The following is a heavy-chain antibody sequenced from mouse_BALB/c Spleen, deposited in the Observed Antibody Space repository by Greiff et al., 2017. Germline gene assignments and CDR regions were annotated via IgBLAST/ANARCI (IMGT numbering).Heavy chain of an antibody. J-gene: IGHJ3*01. Sequence: QVQLQPSGPQLVRPGASVKISCKASGYSFTSYWMHWVKQRPGQGLEWIGMIDPSDSETRLNQKFKDKATLTVDKSSSTAYMQLSSPTSEDSAVYYCARSGTMITTGAWFAYWGQGTLVTVSA. CDR2: IDPSDSET. CDR3: ARSGTMITTGAWFAY. V-gene: IGHV1S126*01. CDR1: GYSFTSYW. D-gene: IGHD2-4*01.